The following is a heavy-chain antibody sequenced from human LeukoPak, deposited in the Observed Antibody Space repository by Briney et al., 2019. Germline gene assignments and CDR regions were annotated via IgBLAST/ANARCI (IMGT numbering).Heavy chain of an antibody. CDR1: GFTFSDYY. CDR3: ARDLCSVTSCYPYYFDY. V-gene: IGHV3-11*01. CDR2: ISSSGGST. J-gene: IGHJ4*02. Sequence: GGSLRLSCAASGFTFSDYYMSWIRQAPGKGLEWISYISSSGGSTYYADSVKGRFAISRDNAKNSLYLQMNSLRADDTALYYCARDLCSVTSCYPYYFDYWGQGTLVPVSS. D-gene: IGHD2-2*01.